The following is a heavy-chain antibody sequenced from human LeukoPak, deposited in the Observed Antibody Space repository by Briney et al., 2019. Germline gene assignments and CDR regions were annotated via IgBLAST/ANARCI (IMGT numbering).Heavy chain of an antibody. CDR2: IRYDGSNK. D-gene: IGHD2-2*01. J-gene: IGHJ4*02. CDR1: GFTFSSYG. Sequence: GSLRLSCAASGFTFSSYGMHWVRQAPGKGLEWVAFIRYDGSNKYYADSVKGRFTISRDNSKNTLYLQMNSLRAEDTAVYYCAKDGDCSSTSCYPGYFDYWGQGTLVTVSS. CDR3: AKDGDCSSTSCYPGYFDY. V-gene: IGHV3-30*02.